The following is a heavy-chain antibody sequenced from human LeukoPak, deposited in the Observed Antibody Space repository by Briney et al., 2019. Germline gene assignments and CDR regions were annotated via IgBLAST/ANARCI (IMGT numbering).Heavy chain of an antibody. V-gene: IGHV1-24*01. J-gene: IGHJ4*02. CDR1: GYPLTELS. Sequence: ASVKVSCKVSGYPLTELSMHWVRQAPGKGLEWMGGFDPEDGETIYAQKFQGRVTMTEDTSTDTAYMELSSLRSEDTAVYYCATVTPKDYYDSSGYYPLRYWGQGTLVTVSS. CDR2: FDPEDGET. CDR3: ATVTPKDYYDSSGYYPLRY. D-gene: IGHD3-22*01.